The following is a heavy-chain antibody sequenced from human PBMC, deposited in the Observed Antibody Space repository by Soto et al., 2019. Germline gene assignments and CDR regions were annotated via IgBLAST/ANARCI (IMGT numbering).Heavy chain of an antibody. CDR1: GSYITNGDYH. Sequence: PSETLSLTCSVSGSYITNGDYHWTWIRQAPGKGLEWIGYISHSETTYYSPALKNRIIISSDFSMNQFSLRLNSVTAADTAVYFCAGFGVGDRDDKWGQGTLVTVSS. CDR3: AGFGVGDRDDK. V-gene: IGHV4-30-4*01. CDR2: ISHSETT. J-gene: IGHJ4*02. D-gene: IGHD2-8*01.